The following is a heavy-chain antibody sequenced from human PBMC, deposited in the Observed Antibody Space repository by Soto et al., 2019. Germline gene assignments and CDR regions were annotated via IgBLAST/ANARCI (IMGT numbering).Heavy chain of an antibody. V-gene: IGHV1-69*01. J-gene: IGHJ3*01. CDR3: ARKYCSGGSCYIGRFAFAL. D-gene: IGHD2-15*01. CDR1: GGTFSIHG. CDR2: IIPLFATA. Sequence: QVQLVQSGAEVKKPGSSVKVSCKASGGTFSIHGISWVRRAPGQGLEWMGEIIPLFATANYAQKFQGRITITADASTNISYMELSSLRSEDTAIYYCARKYCSGGSCYIGRFAFALWGQGTLVTVSS.